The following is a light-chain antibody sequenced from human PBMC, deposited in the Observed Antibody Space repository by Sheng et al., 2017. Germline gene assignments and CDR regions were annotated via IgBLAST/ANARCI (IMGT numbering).Light chain of an antibody. Sequence: DIQMTQSPSTLSASVGDRVTITCRASQSINSWLAWYQQKPGKAPNLLIYKASSLESGVPSRFSGSGSGTEFTLTISSLQPEDFATYYCQQSSSFPPTFGQGTKVEIK. CDR1: QSINSW. V-gene: IGKV1-5*03. CDR3: QQSSSFPPT. J-gene: IGKJ1*01. CDR2: KAS.